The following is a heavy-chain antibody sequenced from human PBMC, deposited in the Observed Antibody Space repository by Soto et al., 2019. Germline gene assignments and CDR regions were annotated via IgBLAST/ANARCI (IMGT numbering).Heavy chain of an antibody. D-gene: IGHD2-2*01. CDR1: GYTFTGYY. CDR2: INPNSGGT. J-gene: IGHJ5*02. Sequence: QVQLVQSGAEVKKPGASVKVSCKASGYTFTGYYMHWVRQAPGQGLEWMGWINPNSGGTNYAQKFQGRVTMTRDTSNSTAYMELSRLRSDDTAVYYCARPLGYCSRTSCYRENWFAPWGQGTLVTVSS. V-gene: IGHV1-2*02. CDR3: ARPLGYCSRTSCYRENWFAP.